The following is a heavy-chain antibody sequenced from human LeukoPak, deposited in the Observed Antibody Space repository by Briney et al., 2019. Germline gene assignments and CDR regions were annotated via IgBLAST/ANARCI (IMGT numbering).Heavy chain of an antibody. CDR1: GFTFSSYG. CDR2: IRYDGSNK. Sequence: GGSLRLSCAAPGFTFSSYGVHWVRQAPGKGLEWVAFIRYDGSNKYYADSVKGRFTISRDNSNNTLYLQMNSLRAEDTAVYYCAKDKGHFIIVVPTDMPYFEYWGQGALVTVSS. J-gene: IGHJ4*02. D-gene: IGHD2-2*01. CDR3: AKDKGHFIIVVPTDMPYFEY. V-gene: IGHV3-30*02.